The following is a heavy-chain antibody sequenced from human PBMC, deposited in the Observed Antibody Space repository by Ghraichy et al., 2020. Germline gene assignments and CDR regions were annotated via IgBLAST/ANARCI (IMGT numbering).Heavy chain of an antibody. CDR1: GGSISSYY. V-gene: IGHV4-59*08. CDR2: IYYRGST. D-gene: IGHD1-1*01. Sequence: GSLGVTCIVSGGSISSYYWSWIRQPPGKGLEWIGYIYYRGSTNYNPSLKSRVNISLDTSKNQFSVRLSSVTDADTAVYYCARHQLLEYDAFDIWGQGTMVTVPS. J-gene: IGHJ3*02. CDR3: ARHQLLEYDAFDI.